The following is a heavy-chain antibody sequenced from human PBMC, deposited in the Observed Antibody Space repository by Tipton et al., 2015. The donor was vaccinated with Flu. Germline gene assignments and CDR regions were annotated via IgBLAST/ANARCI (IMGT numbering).Heavy chain of an antibody. V-gene: IGHV3-30-3*01. J-gene: IGHJ4*02. Sequence: SLRLSCTASGYTFDDFTMHWVRQAPGKGLEWVAVISYDGSNKYYADSVKGRFTISRDYSKKTLYLQMNSLRGEDTAVYYCARASHSSSWSRGFDYWGQGTLVTVSS. CDR3: ARASHSSSWSRGFDY. CDR1: GYTFDDFT. D-gene: IGHD6-13*01. CDR2: ISYDGSNK.